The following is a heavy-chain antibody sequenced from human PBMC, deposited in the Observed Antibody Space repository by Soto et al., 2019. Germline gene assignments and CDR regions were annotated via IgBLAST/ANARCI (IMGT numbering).Heavy chain of an antibody. CDR3: ARAIAVGSTSLDY. V-gene: IGHV3-48*02. D-gene: IGHD6-19*01. CDR1: GFSFSTYN. Sequence: LRLSCAASGFSFSTYNMNRVRQAPGRGLEWVSYISSRSSTIYHADSVKGRFTISRDNAKNSLYLQMGSLRDEDTAVYFCARAIAVGSTSLDYWGLGTRVTVSS. J-gene: IGHJ4*02. CDR2: ISSRSSTI.